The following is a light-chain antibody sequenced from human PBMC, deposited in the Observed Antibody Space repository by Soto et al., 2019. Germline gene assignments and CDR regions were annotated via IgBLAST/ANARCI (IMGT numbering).Light chain of an antibody. J-gene: IGKJ1*01. CDR1: QNVNNW. CDR3: QQYNTYWT. Sequence: DIQMPQFPSALSASVGDRVTITCRASQNVNNWLAWYQHKPGKAPQLLIYDASVLESGVPSRFSGSGSGTEFTLAINGLQSDDFATDYCQQYNTYWTFGPGTKVEVE. CDR2: DAS. V-gene: IGKV1-5*01.